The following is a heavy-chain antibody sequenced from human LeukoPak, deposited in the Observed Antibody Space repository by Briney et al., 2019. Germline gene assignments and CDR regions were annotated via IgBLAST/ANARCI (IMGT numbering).Heavy chain of an antibody. CDR2: IIPILGIA. J-gene: IGHJ4*02. V-gene: IGHV1-69*04. Sequence: GASVKVSCKASGGTFSSYAISWVRQAAGQGLEWMGRIIPILGIANYAQKSQGRVTITADKSTSTAYMELSSLRSEDTAVYYCARMSGYDGPYYFDYWGQGTLVTVSS. D-gene: IGHD5-12*01. CDR1: GGTFSSYA. CDR3: ARMSGYDGPYYFDY.